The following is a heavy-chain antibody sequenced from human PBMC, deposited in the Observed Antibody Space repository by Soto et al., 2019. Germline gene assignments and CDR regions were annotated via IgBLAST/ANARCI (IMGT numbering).Heavy chain of an antibody. CDR1: GFTFSSYS. Sequence: GSLRLSCAASGFTFSSYSMNWVRQAPGKGLEWVSYISSSSSTIYYADSVKGRFTISRDNAKNSLYLQMNSLRDEDTAVYYCARENYGDYLNWFDPGGQGTLVTVSS. CDR2: ISSSSSTI. D-gene: IGHD4-17*01. V-gene: IGHV3-48*02. CDR3: ARENYGDYLNWFDP. J-gene: IGHJ5*02.